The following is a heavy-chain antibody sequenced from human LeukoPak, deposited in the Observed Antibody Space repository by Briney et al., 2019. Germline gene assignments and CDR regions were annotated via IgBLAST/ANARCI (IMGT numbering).Heavy chain of an antibody. J-gene: IGHJ4*02. V-gene: IGHV1-46*01. CDR3: ARGSPFHDFWSGYVYY. D-gene: IGHD3-3*01. CDR2: INPSGGST. CDR1: GYTFTGYY. Sequence: GASVKVSCKASGYTFTGYYMHWVRQAPGQGLEWMGIINPSGGSTSYAQKFQGRVTMTRDTSTSTVYMELSSLRSEDTAVYYCARGSPFHDFWSGYVYYWGQGTLVTVSS.